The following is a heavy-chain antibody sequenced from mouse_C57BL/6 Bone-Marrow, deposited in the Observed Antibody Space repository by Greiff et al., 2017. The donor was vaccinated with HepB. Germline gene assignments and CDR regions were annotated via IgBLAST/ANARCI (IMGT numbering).Heavy chain of an antibody. Sequence: QVQLKESGPGLVQPSQSLSITCTVSGFSLTSYGVHWVRQSPGKGLEWLGVIWRGGSTDYNAAFMSRLSITKDNSKSQVFFKMNSLQADDTAIYFCARDYGSSYDYAMDYWGQGTSVTVSS. J-gene: IGHJ4*01. CDR1: GFSLTSYG. D-gene: IGHD1-1*01. CDR2: IWRGGST. V-gene: IGHV2-5*01. CDR3: ARDYGSSYDYAMDY.